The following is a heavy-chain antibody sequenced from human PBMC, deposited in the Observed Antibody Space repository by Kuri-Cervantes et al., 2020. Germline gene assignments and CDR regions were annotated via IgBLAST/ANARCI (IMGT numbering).Heavy chain of an antibody. Sequence: TCKASGYTFTGYYMHWVRQAPGQGLEWMGWINPNSGGTNYAQKLQGRVTMTRDTSISTAYMELSRLRSDDTAVYYCATPYSGYDERGGYYYGMDVWGQGTTVTVSS. V-gene: IGHV1-2*02. D-gene: IGHD5-12*01. J-gene: IGHJ6*02. CDR1: GYTFTGYY. CDR3: ATPYSGYDERGGYYYGMDV. CDR2: INPNSGGT.